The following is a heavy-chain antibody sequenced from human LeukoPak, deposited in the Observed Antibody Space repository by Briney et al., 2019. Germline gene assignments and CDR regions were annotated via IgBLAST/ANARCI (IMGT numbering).Heavy chain of an antibody. D-gene: IGHD3-22*01. J-gene: IGHJ4*02. CDR1: GYTFTSYD. CDR2: MNPNSDNT. CDR3: ARGGTASPYYDSSYFDY. Sequence: ASVKVSCKASGYTFTSYDINWVRRATGQGLEWMGWMNPNSDNTGFAQKFQGRVTVTRNTSISTAYMELSRLRSDDTAVYYCARGGTASPYYDSSYFDYWGQGTLVSVSS. V-gene: IGHV1-8*01.